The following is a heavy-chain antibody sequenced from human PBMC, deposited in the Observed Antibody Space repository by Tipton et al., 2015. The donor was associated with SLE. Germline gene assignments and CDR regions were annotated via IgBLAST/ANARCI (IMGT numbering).Heavy chain of an antibody. V-gene: IGHV3-48*04. CDR3: TSYQYGSGTPFDY. CDR2: ISSSGSTI. D-gene: IGHD3-10*01. J-gene: IGHJ4*02. CDR1: GFTFSSYG. Sequence: SLRLSCAASGFTFSSYGMHWVRQAPGKGLEWVSYISSSGSTIYYADSVKGRFTISRDNAKNSLYLQMNSLKTEDTAVYYCTSYQYGSGTPFDYWGQGTLVTVSS.